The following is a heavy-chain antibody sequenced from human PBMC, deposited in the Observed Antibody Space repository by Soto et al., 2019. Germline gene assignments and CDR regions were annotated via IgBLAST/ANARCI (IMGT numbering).Heavy chain of an antibody. D-gene: IGHD3-22*01. V-gene: IGHV4-4*07. Sequence: QVQLQESGPGLVKPSETLSLTCTVSGGSICSYYWSWIRQPAGKGLEWIGRIYTSGSTNYNPSLKSRVTMSVDTSKNQFSLKLSSVTAADTAVYYCARVATPNYYDSSGSYFDYWGQGTLVTVSS. J-gene: IGHJ4*02. CDR1: GGSICSYY. CDR3: ARVATPNYYDSSGSYFDY. CDR2: IYTSGST.